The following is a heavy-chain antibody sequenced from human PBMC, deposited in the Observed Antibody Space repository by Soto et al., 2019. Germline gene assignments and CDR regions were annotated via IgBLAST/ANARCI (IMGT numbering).Heavy chain of an antibody. D-gene: IGHD4-17*01. CDR3: AHPRGYGVFDAYDI. Sequence: PSETLSLTCTVSGGSISSYYWSWIRQPPGKGLEWIGYIYYSGSTNYNPSLKSRVTISVDTSKNQFSLKLSSVTAADTAVYYCAHPRGYGVFDAYDIWGQGAMVTVSS. CDR2: IYYSGST. J-gene: IGHJ3*02. V-gene: IGHV4-59*01. CDR1: GGSISSYY.